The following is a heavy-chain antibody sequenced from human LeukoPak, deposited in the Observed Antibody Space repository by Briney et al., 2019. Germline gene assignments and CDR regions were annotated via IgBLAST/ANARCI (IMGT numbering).Heavy chain of an antibody. D-gene: IGHD2-2*01. CDR3: AKGSSTSCYGCASDY. CDR2: ISYSGSST. Sequence: PGGSLRLSCAASGFIFSNYAMNWVRQAPGKGLEWVSAISYSGSSTYYADSVKGRFTISRDNSKNTLYLQMNSLRAEDTAVYYCAKGSSTSCYGCASDYWGQGTLVTVSS. CDR1: GFIFSNYA. V-gene: IGHV3-23*01. J-gene: IGHJ4*02.